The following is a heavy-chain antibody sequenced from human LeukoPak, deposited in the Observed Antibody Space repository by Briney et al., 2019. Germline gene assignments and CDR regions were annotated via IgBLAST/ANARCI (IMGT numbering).Heavy chain of an antibody. V-gene: IGHV4-38-2*02. D-gene: IGHD5-12*01. J-gene: IGHJ4*02. CDR3: ARDQSGATTFDY. Sequence: PSETLSLTCTVSGYSISSDYYWGWIRQPPGEGLEYVGSLSHSGSTFFNPSLKSRLTISGDTSKNQFSLKLSSVTAADTAVYYCARDQSGATTFDYWGRGTLVTVSS. CDR2: LSHSGST. CDR1: GYSISSDYY.